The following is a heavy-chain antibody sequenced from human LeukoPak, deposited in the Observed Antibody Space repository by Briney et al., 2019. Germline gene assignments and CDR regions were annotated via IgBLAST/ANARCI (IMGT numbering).Heavy chain of an antibody. CDR1: GFTFSSYG. V-gene: IGHV3-30*18. Sequence: GRSLRLSCAASGFTFSSYGMHWVRQAPGKGLEWVAVISYDGSNKYYADSVKGRFTISRDNSKNTLYLQMNSLRSEDTAVHYCAKDVAQLWFRGVNYFDYWGQGTLVTVSS. CDR3: AKDVAQLWFRGVNYFDY. D-gene: IGHD5-18*01. J-gene: IGHJ4*02. CDR2: ISYDGSNK.